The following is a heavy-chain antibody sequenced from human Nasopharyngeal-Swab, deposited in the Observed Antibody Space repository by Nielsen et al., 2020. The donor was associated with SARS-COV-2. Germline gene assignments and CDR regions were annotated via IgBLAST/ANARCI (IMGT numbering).Heavy chain of an antibody. D-gene: IGHD2-21*01. Sequence: SETLSLTCTVSGGSISSGDYYWSWIRQSPGKGLEWIGYIYYSGSTYYNPSLKSRLSISVDTSKNQFSLKLSSVTTADTAVYYCARAPYINIRYVDYWGQGTLVTVSS. CDR1: GGSISSGDYY. J-gene: IGHJ4*02. CDR3: ARAPYINIRYVDY. CDR2: IYYSGST. V-gene: IGHV4-30-4*01.